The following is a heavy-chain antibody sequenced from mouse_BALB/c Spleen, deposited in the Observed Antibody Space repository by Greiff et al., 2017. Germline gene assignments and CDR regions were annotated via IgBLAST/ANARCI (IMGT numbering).Heavy chain of an antibody. CDR3: TRDGVEGYFDV. V-gene: IGHV5-6-4*01. Sequence: DVKLVESGGGLVKPGGSLKLSCAASGFTFSSYTMSWVRQTPEKRLEWVATISSGGSYTYYPDSVKGRFTISRDNAKNTLYLQMSSLKSEDTAMYYCTRDGVEGYFDVWGEGTTVTVSS. CDR2: ISSGGSYT. CDR1: GFTFSSYT. J-gene: IGHJ1*01.